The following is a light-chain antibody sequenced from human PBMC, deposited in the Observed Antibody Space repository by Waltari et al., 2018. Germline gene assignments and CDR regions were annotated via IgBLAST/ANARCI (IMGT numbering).Light chain of an antibody. V-gene: IGLV2-14*01. J-gene: IGLJ3*02. CDR1: SSDVGAYNY. Sequence: QSALTQPASVSGSPGHSITISCTGTSSDVGAYNYVSWYQQHPGQAPKLMIYDVSKRPSGVSNRFSGSKSGNTASLTISGLQAEDEADYYCSSYTSSSTWVFGGGTKLTVL. CDR3: SSYTSSSTWV. CDR2: DVS.